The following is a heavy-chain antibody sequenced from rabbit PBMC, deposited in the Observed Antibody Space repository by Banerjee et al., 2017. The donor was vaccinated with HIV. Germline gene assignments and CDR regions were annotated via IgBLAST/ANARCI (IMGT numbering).Heavy chain of an antibody. D-gene: IGHD7-1*01. CDR1: GFDFSSYYM. J-gene: IGHJ4*01. CDR3: LRRWHSTDL. V-gene: IGHV1S45*01. Sequence: QEQLKETGGGLVQPGGSLTLSCKASGFDFSSYYMSWVRQAPGKGLEWIGIIYAGKGNTDYASWVNGRFTISKTSSTTVALQMTSLTAADTATYFCLRRWHSTDLWGPGTLVTVS. CDR2: IYAGKGNT.